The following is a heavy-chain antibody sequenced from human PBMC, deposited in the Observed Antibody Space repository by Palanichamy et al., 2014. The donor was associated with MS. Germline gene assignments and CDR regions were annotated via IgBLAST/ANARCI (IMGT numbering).Heavy chain of an antibody. V-gene: IGHV6-1*01. J-gene: IGHJ3*02. CDR2: TYYRSKWYN. CDR1: GDSVSSKSGS. D-gene: IGHD1-14*01. Sequence: QVQLQQSGPGLVKPSQTLSLTCAISGDSVSSKSGSWNWIRQSPSRGLEWLGRTYYRSKWYNDYAVFVRGRITVNPDTSKNQYSLQLNSVTPEDTAVYYCARTSNRGAFDIWGQGTMITVSS. CDR3: ARTSNRGAFDI.